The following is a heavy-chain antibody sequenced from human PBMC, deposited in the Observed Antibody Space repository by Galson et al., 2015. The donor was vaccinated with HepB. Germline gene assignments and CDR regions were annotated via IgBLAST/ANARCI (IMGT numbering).Heavy chain of an antibody. D-gene: IGHD6-13*01. J-gene: IGHJ4*02. Sequence: ETLSLTCSVSGGSISSDSFYWGWIRQPPGKGLEWIGSFYYSGSTYYNPSLQSRVTISVDTSNNQFSLKLTSVTAADTAVYYCASQAELATSYRRFDFWGQGTLVTVSS. CDR2: FYYSGST. CDR3: ASQAELATSYRRFDF. V-gene: IGHV4-39*01. CDR1: GGSISSDSFY.